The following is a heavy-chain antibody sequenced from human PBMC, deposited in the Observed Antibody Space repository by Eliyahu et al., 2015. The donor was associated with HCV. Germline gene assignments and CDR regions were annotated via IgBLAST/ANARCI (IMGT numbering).Heavy chain of an antibody. Sequence: QVQLQESGPGLVKPSETLSLTCSVSGGSXSSXHWSWXRQPPGKGLEWIGYINYSGSTNYNPSLKSRVTMSVDTSKNQFSLKLSSVTAADTAVYYCARGEYGVSDYFYYYGMDVWGQGTTVTVSS. V-gene: IGHV4-59*01. CDR2: INYSGST. CDR1: GGSXSSXH. CDR3: ARGEYGVSDYFYYYGMDV. J-gene: IGHJ6*02. D-gene: IGHD4-17*01.